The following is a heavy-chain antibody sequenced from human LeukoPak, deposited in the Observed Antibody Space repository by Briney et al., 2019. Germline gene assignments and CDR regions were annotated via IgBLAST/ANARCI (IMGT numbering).Heavy chain of an antibody. CDR1: GFTFSSYS. Sequence: PGGSLRLSCAASGFTFSSYSMNWVRQAPGKGLEWVSSISSSSTYIYSADSLKGRFTISRDNAKNSLYLQMNSLRAEDTAVYYCARRFWRGDYDYYYYYMDVWGKGTTVTVSS. CDR3: ARRFWRGDYDYYYYYMDV. V-gene: IGHV3-21*01. J-gene: IGHJ6*03. D-gene: IGHD4-17*01. CDR2: ISSSSTYI.